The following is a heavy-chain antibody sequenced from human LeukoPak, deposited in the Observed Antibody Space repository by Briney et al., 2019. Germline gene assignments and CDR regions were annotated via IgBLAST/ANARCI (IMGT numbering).Heavy chain of an antibody. Sequence: ASVKVSCKASGYTFTSFDINWVRQATGQGLEWMGWMNPNSGNTGYAQKFQGRVTITRNTSISTAYMELSSLRSEDTAVYYCARGQGDHILNWFDPWGQGTLVTVSS. J-gene: IGHJ5*02. CDR2: MNPNSGNT. CDR3: ARGQGDHILNWFDP. V-gene: IGHV1-8*03. CDR1: GYTFTSFD. D-gene: IGHD2-21*02.